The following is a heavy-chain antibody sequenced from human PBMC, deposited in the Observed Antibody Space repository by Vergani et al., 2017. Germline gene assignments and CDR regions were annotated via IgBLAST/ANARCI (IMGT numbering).Heavy chain of an antibody. V-gene: IGHV3-48*03. CDR2: ISSSGSTI. D-gene: IGHD6-13*01. CDR3: ARDRGQLAPNPYYFDY. CDR1: GFTFSSYE. Sequence: EVQLVESGGGLVQPGGSLRLSCAASGFTFSSYEMNWVRQAPGKGLEWVSYISSSGSTIYYADSVKGRFTISRDNAKNSLYLQMNSLRAEDTAVYYCARDRGQLAPNPYYFDYWGQGTLVTVSS. J-gene: IGHJ4*02.